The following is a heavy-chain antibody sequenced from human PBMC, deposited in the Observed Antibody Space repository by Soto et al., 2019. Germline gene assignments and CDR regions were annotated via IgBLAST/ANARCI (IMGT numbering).Heavy chain of an antibody. CDR2: IYYTGST. CDR3: ANFNWYFDL. Sequence: QVQLQESGPGLVKPSETLSLTCTVSGGSISSYYWSWIRQPPGKGLEWLGYIYYTGSTNYNPSLKSRVTISVHTSKNQFSLQMSSVTAADTAVYYWANFNWYFDLWGRGTLVTVSS. CDR1: GGSISSYY. V-gene: IGHV4-59*01. J-gene: IGHJ2*01.